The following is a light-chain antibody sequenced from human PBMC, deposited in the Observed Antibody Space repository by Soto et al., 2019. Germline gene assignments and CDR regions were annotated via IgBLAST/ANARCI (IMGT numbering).Light chain of an antibody. V-gene: IGLV3-25*03. J-gene: IGLJ2*01. CDR1: ALPKQY. CDR3: QSADSSGTYVV. Sequence: SSELTQPPSVSVSPGQTARITCSGDALPKQYAYWYQQKPGQAPVLVIYKDSERPSGIPVRFSGSSSGTTVTLTISGVQAEDEADYYCQSADSSGTYVVFGGGTKLTVL. CDR2: KDS.